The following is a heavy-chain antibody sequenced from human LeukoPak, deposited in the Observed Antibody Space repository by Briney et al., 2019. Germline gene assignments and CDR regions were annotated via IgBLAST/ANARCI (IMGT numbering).Heavy chain of an antibody. Sequence: ASVKVSCKASDYTFTSYGISWVRQAPGQGLEGMGWISAYNGNTNYAQKLQGRVTMTRNTSISTAYMELSSLRSEDTAVYYCAREGATGRHIGRNWFDPWGQGTLVTVSS. D-gene: IGHD1-26*01. CDR2: ISAYNGNT. J-gene: IGHJ5*02. V-gene: IGHV1-18*01. CDR1: DYTFTSYG. CDR3: AREGATGRHIGRNWFDP.